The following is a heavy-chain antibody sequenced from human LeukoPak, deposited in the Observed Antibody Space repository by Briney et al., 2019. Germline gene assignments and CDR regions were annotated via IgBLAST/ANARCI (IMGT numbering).Heavy chain of an antibody. D-gene: IGHD6-19*01. J-gene: IGHJ4*02. CDR1: GFTVSSNYM. Sequence: GSLRLSCAASGFTVSSNYMSWVRQAPGKGLEWIGEISLSGLTNYNPSLKSRVTMALDKSKNHLSLNLTSVTAADTAVYYCARGKGSGWTFDYWGQGTLVTVSS. CDR2: ISLSGLT. CDR3: ARGKGSGWTFDY. V-gene: IGHV4-4*02.